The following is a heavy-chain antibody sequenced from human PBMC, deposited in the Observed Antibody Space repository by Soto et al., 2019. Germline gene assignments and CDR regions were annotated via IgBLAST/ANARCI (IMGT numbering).Heavy chain of an antibody. J-gene: IGHJ5*02. CDR1: GYTFTGYY. V-gene: IGHV1-2*04. D-gene: IGHD6-13*01. Sequence: ASVKVSCKASGYTFTGYYMHLVRQAPGQGLEWMGWINPNSGGTNYAQKFQGWVTMTRDTSISTAYMELSRLRSDDTAVYYCARESPLIAAAGPRYNWFDPWGQGTLVTSPQ. CDR3: ARESPLIAAAGPRYNWFDP. CDR2: INPNSGGT.